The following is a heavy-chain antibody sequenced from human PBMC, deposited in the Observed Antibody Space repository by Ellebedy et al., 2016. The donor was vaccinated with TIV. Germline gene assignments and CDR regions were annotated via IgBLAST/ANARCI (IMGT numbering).Heavy chain of an antibody. CDR2: IDPSESYT. Sequence: GESLKISCKGSGYLFSNSGLSWLRPLPGKGLESLWRIDPSESYTKYSPSFQGHVTISADKSISTAYLQWGSLKASDTAMYYCVRTLNYHFHYAMDVWGKGNTV. CDR3: VRTLNYHFHYAMDV. J-gene: IGHJ6*04. V-gene: IGHV5-10-1*01. CDR1: GYLFSNSG.